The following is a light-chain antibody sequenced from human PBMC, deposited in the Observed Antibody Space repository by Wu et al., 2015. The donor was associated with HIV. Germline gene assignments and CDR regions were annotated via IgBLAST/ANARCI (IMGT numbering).Light chain of an antibody. CDR1: QSVSSY. V-gene: IGKV3-11*01. Sequence: EIVLTQSPDTLSLSPGDRATLSCRASQSVSSYLAWYQQKPGQAPRLLMYDVSNRATGTPARFSGSGSGTDFTLTISSLEPEDFAVYFCQQFRTFGPGTKVDIK. CDR2: DVS. J-gene: IGKJ3*01. CDR3: QQFRT.